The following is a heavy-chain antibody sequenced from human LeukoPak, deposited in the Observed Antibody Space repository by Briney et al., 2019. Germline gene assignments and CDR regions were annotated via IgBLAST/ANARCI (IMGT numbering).Heavy chain of an antibody. CDR3: ANVLVATITQYYLDY. CDR2: INHSGST. Sequence: SETLSLTCAVYGGSFSGYYWSWIRQPPGKGLEWIGEINHSGSTYYNPSLKSRVTISVDTSKNQFSLKLSSVTAADTAVYYCANVLVATITQYYLDYWGQGTLVTVSS. D-gene: IGHD5-12*01. CDR1: GGSFSGYY. V-gene: IGHV4-34*01. J-gene: IGHJ4*02.